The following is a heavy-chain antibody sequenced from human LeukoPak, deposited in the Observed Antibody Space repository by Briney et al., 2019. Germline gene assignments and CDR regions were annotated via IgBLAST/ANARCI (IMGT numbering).Heavy chain of an antibody. J-gene: IGHJ4*02. CDR3: AKEADSSWYNTIMAAVAAHFDY. Sequence: GGSLRLSCAASGFTFSSYAMSWVRQAPGKGLEWVSAISGSGGSTYYADSVKGRFTISRDNSKNTLYLQMNSLRAEDTAVYYCAKEADSSWYNTIMAAVAAHFDYWGQRTLVTVSS. V-gene: IGHV3-23*01. CDR1: GFTFSSYA. CDR2: ISGSGGST. D-gene: IGHD6-13*01.